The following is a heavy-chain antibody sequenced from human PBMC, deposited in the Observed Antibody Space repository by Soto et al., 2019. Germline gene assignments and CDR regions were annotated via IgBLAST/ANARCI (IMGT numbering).Heavy chain of an antibody. D-gene: IGHD3-10*01. CDR3: ARVSGSYYYGMDV. Sequence: QVQLQESGPGLVKPSGTLSLTCAVSGGSISSSYWWSWVRQPPGKGLEWIGEIYHSGSTNYNPSLKRRVTISVDKSKHQLSLKLSSVTAADTAVYSCARVSGSYYYGMDVWGQGTTVTVSS. V-gene: IGHV4-4*02. CDR2: IYHSGST. J-gene: IGHJ6*02. CDR1: GGSISSSYW.